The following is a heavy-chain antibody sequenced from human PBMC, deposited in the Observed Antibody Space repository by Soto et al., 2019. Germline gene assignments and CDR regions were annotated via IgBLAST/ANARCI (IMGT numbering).Heavy chain of an antibody. V-gene: IGHV3-43*01. CDR3: AKSRLRFLEWSIFDY. CDR2: ISWDGGST. J-gene: IGHJ4*02. CDR1: GFTFDDYT. D-gene: IGHD3-3*01. Sequence: EVQLVESGGVVVQPGGSLRLSCAASGFTFDDYTMHWVRQAPGKGLEWVSLISWDGGSTYYADSVKGRFTISRDNSKNSLYLQMSSLRTEDTALYYCAKSRLRFLEWSIFDYWGQGTLVTVSS.